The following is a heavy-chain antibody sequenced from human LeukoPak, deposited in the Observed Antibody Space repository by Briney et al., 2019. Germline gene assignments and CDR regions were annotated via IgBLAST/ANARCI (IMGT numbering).Heavy chain of an antibody. Sequence: KPSETRSLTGSVSDGSITSYDWNGIRQPPGKGRGWIGYIDYIESTNYSPSLKSRVTISVDTSKNQFSLKLSSVTAADTAVYYCARVSGLRRLGATPGWFEPWGQGTLVTVSS. J-gene: IGHJ5*02. D-gene: IGHD1-26*01. V-gene: IGHV4-59*01. CDR1: DGSITSYD. CDR2: IDYIEST. CDR3: ARVSGLRRLGATPGWFEP.